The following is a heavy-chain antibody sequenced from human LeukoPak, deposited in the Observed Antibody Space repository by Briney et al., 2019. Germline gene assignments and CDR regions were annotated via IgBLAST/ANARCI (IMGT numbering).Heavy chain of an antibody. CDR3: ARDLVWGSYRYMDY. J-gene: IGHJ4*02. CDR1: GFTFSSYG. Sequence: PGGSLRLSCAASGFTFSSYGMHWVRQAPGKGLEWVAVVWYDGSNKYYADSVKGRFTISRDNSKNTLYLQMNSLRAEDTAVYYCARDLVWGSYRYMDYWGQGTLVTASS. CDR2: VWYDGSNK. D-gene: IGHD3-16*02. V-gene: IGHV3-33*01.